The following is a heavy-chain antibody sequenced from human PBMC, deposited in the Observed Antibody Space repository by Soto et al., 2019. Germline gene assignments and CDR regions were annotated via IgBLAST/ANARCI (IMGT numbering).Heavy chain of an antibody. J-gene: IGHJ1*01. V-gene: IGHV1-18*01. CDR3: ASTSIPAHLLVY. CDR1: GYTFTSYG. CDR2: ISAYNGNT. D-gene: IGHD6-6*01. Sequence: ASVKVSCKASGYTFTSYGISWVRQAPGQGLEWMGWISAYNGNTNYAQKLQGRVTMTTDTSTSTAYMELRSLRSDDTAVYYCASTSIPAHLLVYWGQGTLVTVSS.